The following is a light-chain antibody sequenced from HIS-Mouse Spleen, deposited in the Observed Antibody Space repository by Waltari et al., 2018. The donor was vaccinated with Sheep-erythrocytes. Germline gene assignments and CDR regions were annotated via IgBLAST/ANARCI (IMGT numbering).Light chain of an antibody. CDR1: SSDVGSYNL. V-gene: IGLV2-23*01. Sequence: QSALTQPASVSGSPGQSITISCTGTSSDVGSYNLVWYQQHPGNAPKLMIYEGSKRPSGVSNRFSGSKSGNTASLTISGLQAEEEADYYCCSYAGSSTPWVFGGGTKLTVL. CDR2: EGS. CDR3: CSYAGSSTPWV. J-gene: IGLJ3*02.